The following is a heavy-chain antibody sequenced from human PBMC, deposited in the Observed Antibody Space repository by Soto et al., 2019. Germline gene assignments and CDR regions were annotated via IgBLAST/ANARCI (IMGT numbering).Heavy chain of an antibody. CDR3: ARGGGFWSGYHIGGTFDY. D-gene: IGHD3-3*01. CDR1: GGSFSGYY. V-gene: IGHV4-34*01. CDR2: INHSGST. J-gene: IGHJ4*02. Sequence: PSQTLSLTCAVYGGSFSGYYWSWIRQPPGKGLEWIGEINHSGSTNCNPSLKSRVTISVDTSKNQFSLKRGSVTAADTAVYYCARGGGFWSGYHIGGTFDYWGQGTLVTVSS.